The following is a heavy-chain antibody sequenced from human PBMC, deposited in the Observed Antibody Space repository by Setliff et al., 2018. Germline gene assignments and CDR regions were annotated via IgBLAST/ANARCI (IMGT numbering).Heavy chain of an antibody. D-gene: IGHD3-10*01. CDR2: LSYNGNA. J-gene: IGHJ4*03. CDR3: ARHTIAMSTIISYFDY. CDR1: SGSISSDNYY. V-gene: IGHV4-39*01. Sequence: SETLSLTCTVSSGSISSDNYYWGWIRQPPGKGLEWIGTLSYNGNAYYTPSLKSRVTISIDTSKNQFSLKLSSVTAADTAVYYCARHTIAMSTIISYFDYWVPETLLVTVSS.